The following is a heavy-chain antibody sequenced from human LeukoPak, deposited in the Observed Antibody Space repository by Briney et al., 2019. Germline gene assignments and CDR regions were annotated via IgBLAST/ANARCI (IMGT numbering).Heavy chain of an antibody. J-gene: IGHJ4*02. CDR3: ASGGHYDILTGYYH. V-gene: IGHV1-69*05. D-gene: IGHD3-9*01. Sequence: GASVKVSCKASGGTFSSYAISWVRQAPGQGLEWMGGIIPIFGTANYAQKFQGRVTITTDESTSTAYMELSSRRSEDTAVYYCASGGHYDILTGYYHWGQGTLVTVSS. CDR2: IIPIFGTA. CDR1: GGTFSSYA.